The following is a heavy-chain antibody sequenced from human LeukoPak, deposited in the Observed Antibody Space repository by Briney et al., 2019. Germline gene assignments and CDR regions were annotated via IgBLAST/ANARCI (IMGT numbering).Heavy chain of an antibody. V-gene: IGHV3-64D*06. D-gene: IGHD5-12*01. Sequence: PGGSLRLSCSASGFTFSSYAMHWVRQAPGKGLEYVSAISSNGGSKYYADSVKGRFTISRDNSKNTLYLQMSSLRAEDTAVYYCVKDGRPVVGGYDPNWFDPWGQGTLVTVSS. CDR1: GFTFSSYA. J-gene: IGHJ5*02. CDR3: VKDGRPVVGGYDPNWFDP. CDR2: ISSNGGSK.